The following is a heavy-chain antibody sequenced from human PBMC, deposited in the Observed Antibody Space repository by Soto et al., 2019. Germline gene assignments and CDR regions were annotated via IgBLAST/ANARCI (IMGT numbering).Heavy chain of an antibody. CDR2: INPSGGNT. D-gene: IGHD2-21*02. CDR1: GNTFSNYY. J-gene: IGHJ4*02. CDR3: ARGGHVVVVTAAFDY. Sequence: QVQLVQSGAEVKKPGASVKVSCKASGNTFSNYYIHWVRQAPGQGLEWMGTINPSGGNTTYAQKFLGRVNMTRDTSTSTLYMEQTSLRSEDTAVYYCARGGHVVVVTAAFDYWGQGTLVTVSS. V-gene: IGHV1-46*03.